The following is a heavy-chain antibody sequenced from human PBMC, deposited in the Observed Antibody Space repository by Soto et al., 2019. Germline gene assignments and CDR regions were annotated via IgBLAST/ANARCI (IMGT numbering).Heavy chain of an antibody. Sequence: EVQVLESGGGLVQPGGSLRLSCAASGFTFSSYAMSWVRQAPGQGLEWVSAISGSGSNPYYADSVNGRFTISRDNSKNTLYLQMNTLRAEDTALYYCAKTVSMTIRDGFDHWGQGTLVTVSS. CDR2: ISGSGSNP. D-gene: IGHD4-17*01. J-gene: IGHJ4*02. CDR3: AKTVSMTIRDGFDH. CDR1: GFTFSSYA. V-gene: IGHV3-23*01.